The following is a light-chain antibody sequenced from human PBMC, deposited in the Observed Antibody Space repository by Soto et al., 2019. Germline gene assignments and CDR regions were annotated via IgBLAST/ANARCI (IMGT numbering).Light chain of an antibody. Sequence: QSALTQPRSVSGSPGQSVTISCTGTSSDVGAYNYVSWYQQHPGKAPKLMIFDVTKRPSGVPDRFSGSKSGTSASLAITGLQAEDEADYYCQSYDSSLSGSKVFGTGTKVTVL. J-gene: IGLJ1*01. CDR3: QSYDSSLSGSKV. V-gene: IGLV2-11*01. CDR2: DVT. CDR1: SSDVGAYNY.